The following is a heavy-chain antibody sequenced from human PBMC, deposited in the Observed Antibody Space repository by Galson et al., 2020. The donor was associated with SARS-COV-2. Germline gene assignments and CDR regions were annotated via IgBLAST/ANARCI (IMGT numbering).Heavy chain of an antibody. CDR3: AKGAGHGSESYIGY. J-gene: IGHJ4*02. CDR1: GFTFSSYA. CDR2: MNGGGSGT. V-gene: IGHV3-23*01. D-gene: IGHD3-10*01. Sequence: GGSLRLSCTASGFTFSSYAMTWVRQAPGKGLEWVSSMNGGGSGTYYADSVKGRFTISRDNSKNTLYLQMNNLRADDTAVYYCAKGAGHGSESYIGYWGQGTLGTVSS.